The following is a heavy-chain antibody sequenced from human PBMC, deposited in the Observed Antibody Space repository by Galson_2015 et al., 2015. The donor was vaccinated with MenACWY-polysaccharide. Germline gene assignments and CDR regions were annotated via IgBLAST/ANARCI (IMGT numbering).Heavy chain of an antibody. CDR1: GASISSSGYY. D-gene: IGHD2-2*02. CDR3: ARYCSTASCYNYFDY. Sequence: ETLSFTCTVSGASISSSGYYWGWIRQPPGKGLEWIGSIFYSGDTYYNPSLKSRVTISVDTSKNQFSLKLSSVTAADTAVYYCARYCSTASCYNYFDYWGQGTLITVSS. V-gene: IGHV4-39*01. J-gene: IGHJ4*02. CDR2: IFYSGDT.